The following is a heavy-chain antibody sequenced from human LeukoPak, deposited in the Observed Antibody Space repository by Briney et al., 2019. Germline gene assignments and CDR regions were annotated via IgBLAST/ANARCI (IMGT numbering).Heavy chain of an antibody. CDR3: ARQGDYSSDF. Sequence: PSETLSLTCAVSGGSVSASHWWGWVRQPPGKGLEWIGEISHTGSTTYYNPSLKGRVAVSLDESKNQFSLKFTSVTAADTAIYYCARQGDYSSDFWGQGTLVIVSS. V-gene: IGHV4-4*02. CDR1: GGSVSASHW. D-gene: IGHD6-25*01. CDR2: ISHTGSTT. J-gene: IGHJ4*02.